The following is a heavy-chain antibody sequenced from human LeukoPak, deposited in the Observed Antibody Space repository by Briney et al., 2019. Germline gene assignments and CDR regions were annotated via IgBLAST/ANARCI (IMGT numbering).Heavy chain of an antibody. J-gene: IGHJ4*02. D-gene: IGHD4/OR15-4a*01. CDR1: GYSFTDYW. CDR3: ARLGGANSFGY. CDR2: IYPGDSDT. Sequence: GESLKISRKGSGYSFTDYWIGWVRQMPGKGLEWMGIIYPGDSDTKYSPSFQGPVTISADKSISTAYLQWSSLKASDTAMYYCARLGGANSFGYWGQGTLVTVSS. V-gene: IGHV5-51*01.